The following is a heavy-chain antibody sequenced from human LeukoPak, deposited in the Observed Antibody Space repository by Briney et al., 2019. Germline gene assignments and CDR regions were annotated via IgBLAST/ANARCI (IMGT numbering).Heavy chain of an antibody. CDR2: IYSNGTT. D-gene: IGHD3-10*01. CDR1: RGSISSGSYY. J-gene: IGHJ6*02. CDR3: ARGRGRDVSFYYGMDV. V-gene: IGHV4-61*02. Sequence: SQTLSLTCTVSRGSISSGSYYWSWIRQPAEKGLEWIGRIYSNGTTNHNPSLKSRATISADTSKNHFSLKLSSVTAADTAVYYCARGRGRDVSFYYGMDVWGQGTTVTVSS.